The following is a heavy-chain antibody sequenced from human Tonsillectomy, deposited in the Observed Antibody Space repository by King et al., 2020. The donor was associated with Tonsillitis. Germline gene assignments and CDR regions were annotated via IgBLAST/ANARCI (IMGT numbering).Heavy chain of an antibody. D-gene: IGHD3-10*01. Sequence: EVQLVESGGGLVQPGGSLRLSCAASGFIFSSYAMNWVRQAPGKGLEWVSVIYSGGSSTYYADSVKGRFTISRDNSKNTLYLQMNSLRDEDTAVYYCAKSPHYYGSGTEYFDYWGQGTLVTVSS. V-gene: IGHV3-23*03. J-gene: IGHJ4*02. CDR3: AKSPHYYGSGTEYFDY. CDR2: IYSGGSST. CDR1: GFIFSSYA.